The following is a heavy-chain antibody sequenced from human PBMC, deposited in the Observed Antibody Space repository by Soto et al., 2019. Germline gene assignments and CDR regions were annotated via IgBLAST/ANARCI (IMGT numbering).Heavy chain of an antibody. D-gene: IGHD2-21*01. J-gene: IGHJ3*02. V-gene: IGHV2-5*01. Sequence: QITLKESGPTLVKPTQTLTLTCTFSGFSLSTSGVGVGWIPQPPGKALEWLALIYWPDAKRYTPSLKSSLTITKDTSKKPVVLTMPYMDPVDTATYYWAHRLVCCGDCYWRNAFDIWGQWTMVTV. CDR1: GFSLSTSGVG. CDR2: IYWPDAK. CDR3: AHRLVCCGDCYWRNAFDI.